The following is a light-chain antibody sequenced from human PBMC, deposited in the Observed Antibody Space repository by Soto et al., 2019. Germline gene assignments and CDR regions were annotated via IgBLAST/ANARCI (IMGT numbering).Light chain of an antibody. CDR3: QQRSNWPWT. Sequence: DIQMTQSPSSLSASVGDSVTITCQASQDISKYVNWYQQKPGTAPKLLIYDGSNVQLGVPSRFSVSGSGTDFTFTINSLRPEDFAVYYCQQRSNWPWTFGQGTQVDIK. CDR1: QDISKY. J-gene: IGKJ1*01. V-gene: IGKV1-33*01. CDR2: DGS.